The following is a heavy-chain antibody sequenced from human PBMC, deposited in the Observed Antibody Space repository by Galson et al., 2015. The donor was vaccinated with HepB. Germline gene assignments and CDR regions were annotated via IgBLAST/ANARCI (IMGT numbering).Heavy chain of an antibody. Sequence: SLRLSCAASGFSFSNYAIHWVRQAPGKGLEWVTIISSDGNNKNYADSVKGRFTISRDNSKNTLYLQMNSLRAEDTAVYYCAKDRGYDSSGYYFYWGQGTLVTVSS. CDR2: ISSDGNNK. CDR1: GFSFSNYA. D-gene: IGHD3-22*01. J-gene: IGHJ4*02. CDR3: AKDRGYDSSGYYFY. V-gene: IGHV3-30-3*01.